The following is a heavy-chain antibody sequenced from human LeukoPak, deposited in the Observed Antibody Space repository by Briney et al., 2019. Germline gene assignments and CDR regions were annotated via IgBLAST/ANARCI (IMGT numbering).Heavy chain of an antibody. CDR2: ISISSSTI. J-gene: IGHJ5*02. V-gene: IGHV3-48*01. Sequence: PGGSLRLSCAASGFTFSSYDMTWIGQAPGKGLEWISYISISSSTIYYADSVKGRFTISRDNAKNSLHLQMNSLRAEDTAIYYCARGPPLFDPWGQGTLVTVSS. CDR1: GFTFSSYD. CDR3: ARGPPLFDP.